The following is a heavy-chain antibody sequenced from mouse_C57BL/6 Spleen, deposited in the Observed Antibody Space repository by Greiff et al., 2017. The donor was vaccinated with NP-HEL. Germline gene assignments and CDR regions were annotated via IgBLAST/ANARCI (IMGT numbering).Heavy chain of an antibody. CDR3: TRAFYDYDGAWFAY. J-gene: IGHJ3*01. V-gene: IGHV5-9-1*02. D-gene: IGHD2-4*01. Sequence: EVQRVESGEGLVKPGGSLKLSCAASGFTFSSYAMSWVRQTPEQRLEWVAYISSGGDYIYYADTVKGRFTISRDNARNTLYLQMSSLKSEDTAMYYCTRAFYDYDGAWFAYWGQGALVTVSA. CDR2: ISSGGDYI. CDR1: GFTFSSYA.